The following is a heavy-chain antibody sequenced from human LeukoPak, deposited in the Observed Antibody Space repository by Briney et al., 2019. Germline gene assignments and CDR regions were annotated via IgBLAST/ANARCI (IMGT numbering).Heavy chain of an antibody. CDR3: ASKLLPAAEQGLAY. Sequence: PGGSLDLSWAVSGFPVGSNYMSGVRQPPGKGLGGGSGIYTGGSTYSADSVKGRFTIFRDNSKNTLHLQMHSLRVEDTAVYYCASKLLPAAEQGLAYWGQGTLVTVSS. D-gene: IGHD2-2*01. CDR2: IYTGGST. CDR1: GFPVGSNY. V-gene: IGHV3-53*01. J-gene: IGHJ4*02.